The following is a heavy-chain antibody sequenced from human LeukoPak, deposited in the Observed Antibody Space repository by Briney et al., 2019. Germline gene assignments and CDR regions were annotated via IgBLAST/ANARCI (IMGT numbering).Heavy chain of an antibody. D-gene: IGHD5-12*01. Sequence: GGSLGLSCAASGFTFSSYAMHWVRQAPGKGLEYVSAISSNGGSTYYANSVKGRFTISRDNSKNTLYLQMGSLRAEDMAVYYCARVVSSWGYSGYDGADYWGQGTLVTVSS. V-gene: IGHV3-64*01. CDR3: ARVVSSWGYSGYDGADY. J-gene: IGHJ4*02. CDR1: GFTFSSYA. CDR2: ISSNGGST.